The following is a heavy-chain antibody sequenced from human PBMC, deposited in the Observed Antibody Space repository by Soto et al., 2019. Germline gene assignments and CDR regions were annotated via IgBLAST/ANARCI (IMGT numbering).Heavy chain of an antibody. CDR1: GYTFTGYG. J-gene: IGHJ1*01. D-gene: IGHD2-15*01. CDR3: ARALYCSDGTCYHPGFFRH. V-gene: IGHV1-18*01. CDR2: ISAYNGST. Sequence: QVQLVQSGAEVKKPGASVKVSCKTSGYTFTGYGVSWVRQAPGQGLEWLGWISAYNGSTNYAPRFQGRATMTTDTSTSTVYMELRSLRSDDTAIYYCARALYCSDGTCYHPGFFRHLGQGTLVTVSS.